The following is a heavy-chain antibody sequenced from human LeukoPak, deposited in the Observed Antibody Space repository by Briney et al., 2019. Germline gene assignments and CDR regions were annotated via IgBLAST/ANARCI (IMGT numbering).Heavy chain of an antibody. D-gene: IGHD6-13*01. CDR1: GGSISSSSYY. V-gene: IGHV4-39*01. J-gene: IGHJ4*02. Sequence: PSETLSLTCTVSGGSISSSSYYWGWLRQPPGRGLEGLGSIYYSGSTYYNPSLKSRVTISVDTSKNQFSLKLSSVTAADTAVYYCARHGLIAAVGNFDYWGQGTLVTVSS. CDR3: ARHGLIAAVGNFDY. CDR2: IYYSGST.